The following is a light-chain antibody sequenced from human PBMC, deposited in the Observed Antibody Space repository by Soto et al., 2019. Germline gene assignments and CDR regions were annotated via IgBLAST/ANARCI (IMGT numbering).Light chain of an antibody. V-gene: IGLV2-14*01. CDR3: SSYTSSSTLALYV. CDR2: EVS. Sequence: QSVLTQPASVTGSPVHASTISCTGTSSEVGGYNYVSRYQQHPGKAPKLMIYEVSNRPSGVSNRFSGSKSGNTASLTISGLQAEDEADYYCSSYTSSSTLALYVFGTGTKVTVL. CDR1: SSEVGGYNY. J-gene: IGLJ1*01.